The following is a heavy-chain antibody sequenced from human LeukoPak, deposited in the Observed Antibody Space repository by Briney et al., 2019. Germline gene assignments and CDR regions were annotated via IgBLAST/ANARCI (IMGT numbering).Heavy chain of an antibody. CDR2: INHSGST. J-gene: IGHJ4*01. V-gene: IGHV4-34*01. Sequence: SETLSLTCAVYGGSFSGYYWSWIRQPPGKGLEWIGEINHSGSTNYNPSLKSRVTISVDTSKNQFSLKLSSVTAADTAVYYCASIVVVVAATVPWFDYSGQGTLVTVSS. CDR3: ASIVVVVAATVPWFDY. D-gene: IGHD2-15*01. CDR1: GGSFSGYY.